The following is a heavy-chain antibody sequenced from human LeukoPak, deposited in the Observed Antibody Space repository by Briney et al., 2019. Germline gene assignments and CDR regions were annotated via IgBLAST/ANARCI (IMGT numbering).Heavy chain of an antibody. D-gene: IGHD3-22*01. J-gene: IGHJ6*03. Sequence: NTSETLSLTCTVSGGSISSYYWSWIRQPAGKGLEWIGRTYTSGSTNYNPSLKSRVTMSVDTSKNQFSLKLSSVTAADTAVYYCARDQYYYDSSGKYYMDVWGKGTTVTISS. CDR3: ARDQYYYDSSGKYYMDV. CDR2: TYTSGST. V-gene: IGHV4-4*07. CDR1: GGSISSYY.